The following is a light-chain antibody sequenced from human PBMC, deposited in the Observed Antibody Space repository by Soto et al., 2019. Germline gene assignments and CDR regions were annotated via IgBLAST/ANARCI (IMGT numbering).Light chain of an antibody. CDR1: QSISSY. Sequence: DSQMTKSPSSLYPSIRDRVTITCRASQSISSYLSWYQQKPGKAPKLLINVASTLQSGVPSRFSGSGSGTEFTLTITGLQSEDFAVYYCQQDTGWPWTFGLVTKVDIK. CDR3: QQDTGWPWT. CDR2: VAS. V-gene: IGKV1-39*01. J-gene: IGKJ1*01.